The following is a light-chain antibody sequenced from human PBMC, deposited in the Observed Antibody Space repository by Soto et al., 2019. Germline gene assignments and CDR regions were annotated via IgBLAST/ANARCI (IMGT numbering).Light chain of an antibody. J-gene: IGLJ1*01. CDR1: SSDVGGYNY. Sequence: QSALTQPASVSGSPGQSITISCTGTSSDVGGYNYVSWYQQHPGKAPKLMIYDVSNRPSGVSNRFSGSKSGNTGSLTISGRQAEDEADYYCSSYTSSSTLVVFGTGTKLTV. V-gene: IGLV2-14*01. CDR3: SSYTSSSTLVV. CDR2: DVS.